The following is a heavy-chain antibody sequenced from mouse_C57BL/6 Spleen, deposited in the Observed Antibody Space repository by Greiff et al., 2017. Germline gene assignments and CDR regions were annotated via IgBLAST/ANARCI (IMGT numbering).Heavy chain of an antibody. D-gene: IGHD1-1*01. Sequence: EVKLMESGGGLVKPGGSLKLSCAASGFTFSSYAMSWVRQTPEKRLEWVATISDGGSYTYYPDNVKGRFTISRDNAKNNLYLQMSHLKSEDTAMYDCARDGYGSSYWFADWGQGTLVTVSA. CDR2: ISDGGSYT. CDR3: ARDGYGSSYWFAD. J-gene: IGHJ3*01. CDR1: GFTFSSYA. V-gene: IGHV5-4*01.